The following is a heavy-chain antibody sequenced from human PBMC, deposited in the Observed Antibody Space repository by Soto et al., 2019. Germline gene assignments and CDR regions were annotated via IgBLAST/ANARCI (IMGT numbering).Heavy chain of an antibody. CDR3: ARVRRPLRHYYYYGMDV. D-gene: IGHD5-12*01. CDR2: IYYSGST. Sequence: KPSETLSPTCTVSGGSISSGDYYWSWIRQPPGKGLEWIGYIYYSGSTYYNPSLKSRVTISVDTSKNQFSLKLSSVTAADTAVYYCARVRRPLRHYYYYGMDVWGQGTTVTVSS. CDR1: GGSISSGDYY. V-gene: IGHV4-30-4*01. J-gene: IGHJ6*02.